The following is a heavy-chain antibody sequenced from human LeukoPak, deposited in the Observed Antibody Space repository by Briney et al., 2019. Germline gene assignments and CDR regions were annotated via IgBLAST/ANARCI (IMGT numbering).Heavy chain of an antibody. CDR2: INHSGST. CDR1: GGSFSGYY. J-gene: IGHJ5*02. D-gene: IGHD3-3*01. V-gene: IGHV4-34*01. CDR3: ARIDYDFWSGYYRGGWFDP. Sequence: SETLSLTCAVYGGSFSGYYWSWIRQPPGKGLEWIGEINHSGSTNYNPSLKSRVTISVDTSKNQFSLRLSSVTAADTAVYYCARIDYDFWSGYYRGGWFDPWGQGTLVTVSS.